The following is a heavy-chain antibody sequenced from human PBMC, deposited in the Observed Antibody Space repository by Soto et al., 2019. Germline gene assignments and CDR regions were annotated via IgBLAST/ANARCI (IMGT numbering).Heavy chain of an antibody. Sequence: EVQLVQSGAEVKKPGESLKISCKGSGYSFTSYWIGWVRQMPGKGLEWMGIIYPGDSDTRYSPSFQGQVTISADKSISTAYLQWSSLKASDTAMYYCANTYYDILSPDWGGAFDIWGQGTMVTVSS. D-gene: IGHD3-9*01. CDR2: IYPGDSDT. V-gene: IGHV5-51*03. J-gene: IGHJ3*02. CDR1: GYSFTSYW. CDR3: ANTYYDILSPDWGGAFDI.